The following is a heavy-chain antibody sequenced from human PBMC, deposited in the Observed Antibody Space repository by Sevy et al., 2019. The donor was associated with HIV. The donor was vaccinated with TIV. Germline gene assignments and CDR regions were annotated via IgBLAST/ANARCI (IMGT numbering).Heavy chain of an antibody. CDR3: AKGASLLWFGERYGMDV. V-gene: IGHV3-30*18. CDR1: GFTFSSYG. Sequence: GGSLRLSCAASGFTFSSYGMHWVRQAPGKGLEWVAVISYDGSNKYYADSVKGRFTISRDNSKNTLYLQMNSLRAEDTAGYYCAKGASLLWFGERYGMDVWGQGTTVTVSS. CDR2: ISYDGSNK. J-gene: IGHJ6*02. D-gene: IGHD3-10*01.